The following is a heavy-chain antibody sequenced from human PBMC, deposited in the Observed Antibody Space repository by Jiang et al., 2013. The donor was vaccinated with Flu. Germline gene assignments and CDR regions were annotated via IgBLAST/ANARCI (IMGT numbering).Heavy chain of an antibody. J-gene: IGHJ4*02. CDR2: IYHSGST. Sequence: LLKPSETLSLTCTVSGGSVTSENYYWVWIRQPPGKGLEWIGSIYHSGSTYYNPSLKSRVTMSVDTSKNQFSLKLTSVTAADTAVYFCARDPKISGFELPYFDYVGPG. D-gene: IGHD5-12*01. V-gene: IGHV4-39*07. CDR1: GGSVTSENYY. CDR3: ARDPKISGFELPYFDY.